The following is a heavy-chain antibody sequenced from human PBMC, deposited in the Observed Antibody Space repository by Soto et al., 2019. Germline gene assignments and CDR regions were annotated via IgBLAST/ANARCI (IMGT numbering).Heavy chain of an antibody. Sequence: GGTLRLSCAASGFTFTRYSMNWVRQAPGKGLEWVSSISSTTNYIYYADSMKGRFTVSRDNAKNSVYLEMNSLSAEDTAVYYCARESEDLTSNFDYWGQGTLVTV. V-gene: IGHV3-21*01. CDR1: GFTFTRYS. J-gene: IGHJ4*02. CDR3: ARESEDLTSNFDY. CDR2: ISSTTNYI.